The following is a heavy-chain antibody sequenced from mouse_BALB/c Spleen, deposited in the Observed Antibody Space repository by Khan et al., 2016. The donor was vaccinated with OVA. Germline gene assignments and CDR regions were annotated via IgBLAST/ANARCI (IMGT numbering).Heavy chain of an antibody. CDR1: GFTFSSYG. V-gene: IGHV5-6*01. D-gene: IGHD4-1*01. Sequence: EVELVESGGDLVKPGGSLKLSCAASGFTFSSYGMSWVRQTPDKRLEWVATISSGGDYPYYPDSVKGRFTISRDNAKNTLYLQMSSLKSEDTAMYYCARHLTGSFAYWGQGTLVTVSA. CDR2: ISSGGDYP. CDR3: ARHLTGSFAY. J-gene: IGHJ3*01.